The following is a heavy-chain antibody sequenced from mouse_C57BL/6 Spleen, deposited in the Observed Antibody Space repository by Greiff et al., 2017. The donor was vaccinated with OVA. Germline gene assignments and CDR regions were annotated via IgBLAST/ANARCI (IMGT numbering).Heavy chain of an antibody. CDR3: ARAGDYGRAWFAY. V-gene: IGHV1-80*01. CDR2: IYPGDGDT. D-gene: IGHD2-4*01. Sequence: QVQLKESGAELVKPGASVKISCKASGYAFSSYWMNWVKQRPGKGLEWIGQIYPGDGDTNYNGKFKGKATLTADKSSSTAYMQLSSLTSEDSAVDFCARAGDYGRAWFAYWGQGTLVTVSA. J-gene: IGHJ3*01. CDR1: GYAFSSYW.